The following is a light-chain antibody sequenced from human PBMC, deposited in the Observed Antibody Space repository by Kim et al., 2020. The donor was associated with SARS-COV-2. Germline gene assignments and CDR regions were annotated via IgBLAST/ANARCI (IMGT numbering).Light chain of an antibody. Sequence: QAVVTQEPSLTVSPGGTVTLTCASSTGAVTSGHYSNWFQQKPGQAPRTLIYSTNNRQSWTPARFSGSLLGGKAALTLSGVQPEDEADYYCLLFHGNTWVFGGGTKLTVL. V-gene: IGLV7-43*01. CDR3: LLFHGNTWV. CDR2: STN. J-gene: IGLJ3*02. CDR1: TGAVTSGHY.